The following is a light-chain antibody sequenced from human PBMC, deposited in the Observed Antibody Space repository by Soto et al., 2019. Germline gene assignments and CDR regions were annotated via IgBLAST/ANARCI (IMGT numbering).Light chain of an antibody. CDR1: QNVNSN. CDR2: GAS. CDR3: HHYNNWPRT. J-gene: IGKJ1*01. V-gene: IGKV3-15*01. Sequence: EIVMTQSPASLSVSPGESATLSCRASQNVNSNLAWYQQNPGQAPRFLIYGASTRATGIPARFSGSGSGTEFTLTISSLQSEDFAVYYCHHYNNWPRTVGQGTKVDIK.